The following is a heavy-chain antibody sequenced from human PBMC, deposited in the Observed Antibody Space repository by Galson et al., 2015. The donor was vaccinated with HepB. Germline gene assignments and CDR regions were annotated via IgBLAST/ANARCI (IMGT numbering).Heavy chain of an antibody. Sequence: SLRLSCAASGFTFSDYYMNWVRQAPGKGLEWVSSISSSSTIYYAASVKGRFTISRDNAKNSLYLQMNSLRAEDTAVYYCARSSSWSSGGSCYSVPNAFDIWGQGTMVTVSS. J-gene: IGHJ3*02. CDR2: ISSSSTI. D-gene: IGHD2-15*01. V-gene: IGHV3-69-1*01. CDR3: ARSSSWSSGGSCYSVPNAFDI. CDR1: GFTFSDYY.